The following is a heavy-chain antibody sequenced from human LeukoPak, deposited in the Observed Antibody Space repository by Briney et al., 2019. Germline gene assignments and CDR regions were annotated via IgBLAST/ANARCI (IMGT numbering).Heavy chain of an antibody. Sequence: ASETLSLTCAVYGGSFSGYYWSWIRQPPGKGLEWIGETNHSGSTNYNPSLKSRVTISVDTSKNQFSLKLSSVTAADTAVYYCARRGLLWFGELRYWGQGTLVTVSS. D-gene: IGHD3-10*01. CDR1: GGSFSGYY. J-gene: IGHJ4*02. V-gene: IGHV4-34*01. CDR3: ARRGLLWFGELRY. CDR2: TNHSGST.